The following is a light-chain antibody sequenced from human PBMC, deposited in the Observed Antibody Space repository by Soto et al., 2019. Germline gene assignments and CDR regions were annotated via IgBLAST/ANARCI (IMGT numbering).Light chain of an antibody. Sequence: EIVLTQSPGTLSLSPGERATLSCRASQSVSSSYLSWYQQKPGQAPRLLIFGASRRAAGIPDRFSGSGSGTDFTLTISSLQPEDFATYYCQQSYNIPGTFGQGTKVDIK. CDR3: QQSYNIPGT. J-gene: IGKJ1*01. CDR1: QSVSSSY. CDR2: GAS. V-gene: IGKV3-20*01.